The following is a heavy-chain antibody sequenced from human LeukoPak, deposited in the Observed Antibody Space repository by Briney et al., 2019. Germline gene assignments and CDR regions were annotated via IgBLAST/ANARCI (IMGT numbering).Heavy chain of an antibody. CDR1: GFTFSSYW. J-gene: IGHJ4*02. D-gene: IGHD6-19*01. Sequence: PGGSLRLSCAASGFTFSSYWMSWVRQAPGKGLEWVANIKQDGSEKYYVDSVKGRFTISRDNAKNSLYLQMNSLRAEDTAVYYCARTGYSSGWYRVDYFDYWGQGTQVTVSS. CDR3: ARTGYSSGWYRVDYFDY. CDR2: IKQDGSEK. V-gene: IGHV3-7*01.